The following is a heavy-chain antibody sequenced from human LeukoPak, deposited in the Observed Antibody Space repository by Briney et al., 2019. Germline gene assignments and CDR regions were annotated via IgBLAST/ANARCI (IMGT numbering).Heavy chain of an antibody. D-gene: IGHD3-3*01. CDR2: IIPIFGTA. Sequence: SVKVSCKASGGTFNSYAISWVRQAPGQGLEWMGGIIPIFGTANYAQKLQGRVTMTTDTSTSTAYMELRSLRSDDTAVYYCARAKGPSYDFWSGYYSYYYGMDVWGQGTTVTVSS. CDR3: ARAKGPSYDFWSGYYSYYYGMDV. CDR1: GGTFNSYA. J-gene: IGHJ6*02. V-gene: IGHV1-69*05.